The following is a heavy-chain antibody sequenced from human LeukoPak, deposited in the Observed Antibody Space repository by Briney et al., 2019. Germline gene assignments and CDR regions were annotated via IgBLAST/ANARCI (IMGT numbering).Heavy chain of an antibody. CDR2: IYYSGSS. D-gene: IGHD1-26*01. V-gene: IGHV4-39*01. Sequence: PSETLSLTCSVSGDSISGISYYWDWIRQPPGKGLEWIGKIYYSGSSYNNPSLESRVVISLDTSRNQFSLKLTSVTATDTAVYYCARQGAVGATGFDFWGQGILVTVSS. CDR1: GDSISGISYY. CDR3: ARQGAVGATGFDF. J-gene: IGHJ4*02.